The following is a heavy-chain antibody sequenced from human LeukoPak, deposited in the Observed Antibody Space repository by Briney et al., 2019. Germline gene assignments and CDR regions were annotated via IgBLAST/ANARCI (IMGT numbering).Heavy chain of an antibody. V-gene: IGHV1-8*01. J-gene: IGHJ4*02. CDR3: ARGIVAYYYDSSGTAWVY. Sequence: ASVKASCKASGYTFTSYDINWGRQATGQGLEWMGWMNPNSGNTGYAQKLHGRVTMTRNTSISTAYSELSSLRSEATAVYYCARGIVAYYYDSSGTAWVYWGQGTLVTVSS. D-gene: IGHD3-22*01. CDR1: GYTFTSYD. CDR2: MNPNSGNT.